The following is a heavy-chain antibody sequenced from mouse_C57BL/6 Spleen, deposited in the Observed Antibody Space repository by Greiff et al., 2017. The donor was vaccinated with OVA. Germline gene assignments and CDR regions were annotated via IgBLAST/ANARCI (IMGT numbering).Heavy chain of an antibody. CDR1: GFTFSSYT. CDR3: ARHKGAWFAC. V-gene: IGHV5-9*01. CDR2: ISGGGGNT. Sequence: EVQLVESGGGLVKPGGSLKLSCAASGFTFSSYTMSWVRQTPEKRLEWVATISGGGGNTYYPDSVKGRFTISRDNAKNTLYLQMSSLRSEDTALYYCARHKGAWFACWGQGALVTVSA. J-gene: IGHJ3*01.